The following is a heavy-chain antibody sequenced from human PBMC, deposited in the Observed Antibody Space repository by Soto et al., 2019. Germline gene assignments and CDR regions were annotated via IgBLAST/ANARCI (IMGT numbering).Heavy chain of an antibody. CDR2: IYYSGST. D-gene: IGHD3-3*01. J-gene: IGHJ4*02. CDR1: GGSFSSGGYY. V-gene: IGHV4-31*03. CDR3: ARGVGITIVVAVTSGPFFDY. Sequence: QVQLQESGPGLVKPSQTLSLTCTVSGGSFSSGGYYWSWIRQRPGKGLEWIGCIYYSGSTFYNPSLKCRVTLSAEKSKNQFSLKLSSVTAAETVVYDWARGVGITIVVAVTSGPFFDYGGQGTLVTVSS.